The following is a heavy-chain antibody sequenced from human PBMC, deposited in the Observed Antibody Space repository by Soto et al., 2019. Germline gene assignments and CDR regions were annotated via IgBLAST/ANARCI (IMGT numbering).Heavy chain of an antibody. J-gene: IGHJ3*02. CDR2: VNPNSGNT. Sequence: ASVKVSCKASGYTFTRHDINWIRQATGQGLEWIGWVNPNSGNTGYAQKFQGRVTMTRDTSTTTAYMELSSLRSEDTAIYYCAREGLYRSSQDNNFDIWGQGTMVTVSS. V-gene: IGHV1-8*01. D-gene: IGHD6-13*01. CDR1: GYTFTRHD. CDR3: AREGLYRSSQDNNFDI.